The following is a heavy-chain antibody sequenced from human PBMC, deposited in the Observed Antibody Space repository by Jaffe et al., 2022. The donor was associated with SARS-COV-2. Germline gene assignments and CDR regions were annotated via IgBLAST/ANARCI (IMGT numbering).Heavy chain of an antibody. D-gene: IGHD4-17*01. V-gene: IGHV3-15*01. J-gene: IGHJ4*02. CDR1: GFTFKKAW. CDR2: SKSETDGGTP. Sequence: EVQLVESGGGVVKPGGSLRLSCVASGFTFKKAWLTWVRQAPGRGLEWVGHSKSETDGGTPDYAAPVKGRFTISRDDSKNTVFLQMNSLQAEDTAVYYCTTDRYGEPIHDWGQGTVVTVSS. CDR3: TTDRYGEPIHD.